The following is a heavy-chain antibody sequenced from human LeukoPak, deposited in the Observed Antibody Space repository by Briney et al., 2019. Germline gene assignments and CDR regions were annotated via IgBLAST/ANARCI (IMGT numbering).Heavy chain of an antibody. J-gene: IGHJ4*02. CDR1: GFTFSSYA. D-gene: IGHD3-9*01. CDR2: ISGSGGST. Sequence: GGSLRLSCAASGFTFSSYAMSWVRQAPGKGLEWVSAISGSGGSTYYADSVTGRFTISRDNSKNTLYLQMNSLRAEDTAVYYCAKFEYYDILTGYYPPQIDYWGQGTLVTVSS. CDR3: AKFEYYDILTGYYPPQIDY. V-gene: IGHV3-23*01.